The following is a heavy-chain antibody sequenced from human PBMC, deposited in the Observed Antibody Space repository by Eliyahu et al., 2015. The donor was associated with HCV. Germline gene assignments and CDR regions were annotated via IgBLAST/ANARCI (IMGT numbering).Heavy chain of an antibody. Sequence: DSVKGRFTISRDNFKNTLYLQMNRLRVEDTAVYYCARQGGYDFGTDYWGQGTLVTVSS. CDR3: ARQGGYDFGTDY. J-gene: IGHJ4*02. V-gene: IGHV3-66*04. D-gene: IGHD3-3*01.